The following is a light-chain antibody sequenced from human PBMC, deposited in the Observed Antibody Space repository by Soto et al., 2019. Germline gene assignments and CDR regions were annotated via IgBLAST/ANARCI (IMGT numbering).Light chain of an antibody. V-gene: IGLV2-14*01. CDR3: SSYTSSAYVV. CDR2: EVT. CDR1: SSDVGGFNY. Sequence: QSALTQPGSVSGSPGQSITIYCTGTSSDVGGFNYVSWYQLHPGKAPKLMIYEVTNRPSGISNRFSGSKSGNTASLTISGLQAEDEADYYCSSYTSSAYVVFGGGTKVTVL. J-gene: IGLJ2*01.